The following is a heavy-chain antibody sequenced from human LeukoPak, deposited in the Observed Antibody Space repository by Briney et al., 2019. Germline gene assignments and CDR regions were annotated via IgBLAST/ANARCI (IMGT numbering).Heavy chain of an antibody. CDR2: IYYSGST. D-gene: IGHD3-22*01. V-gene: IGHV4-59*01. Sequence: PSETLSLTCTVSGGSISSYYWSWIRQPPGKGLEWIGYIYYSGSTNYNPSLKSRVTISVDTSKNQFSLKLSSVTAADTAVYYCARDKSSGLDAFDIWGQGTMVTVSS. CDR3: ARDKSSGLDAFDI. CDR1: GGSISSYY. J-gene: IGHJ3*02.